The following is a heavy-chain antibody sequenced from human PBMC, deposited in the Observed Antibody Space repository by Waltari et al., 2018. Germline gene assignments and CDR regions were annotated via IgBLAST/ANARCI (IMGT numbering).Heavy chain of an antibody. Sequence: EVQLVESGGGLVQPGGSLRRSCVVSGFTFSSYEMNWVRQAPGKGLEWVSYISSSGRTKYSADSVKGRVTISRDNAKNSLYLQMNSLRAEDTAVYYCARGLTSSSRGIDYWGQGTLVTVSS. CDR1: GFTFSSYE. D-gene: IGHD6-6*01. CDR3: ARGLTSSSRGIDY. J-gene: IGHJ4*02. V-gene: IGHV3-48*03. CDR2: ISSSGRTK.